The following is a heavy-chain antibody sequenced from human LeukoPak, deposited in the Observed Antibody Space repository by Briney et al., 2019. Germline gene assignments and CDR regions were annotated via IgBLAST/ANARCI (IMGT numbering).Heavy chain of an antibody. CDR3: ASPVAGTSLTGY. CDR1: GFTFSGSA. Sequence: GGSLRLSCAASGFTFSGSAMHWVRQAPGKGLEWVSSISSSSSYIYYADSVKGRFTISRDNAKNSLYLQMNSLRAEDTAVYYCASPVAGTSLTGYWGQGTLVTVSS. J-gene: IGHJ4*02. V-gene: IGHV3-21*01. CDR2: ISSSSSYI. D-gene: IGHD6-19*01.